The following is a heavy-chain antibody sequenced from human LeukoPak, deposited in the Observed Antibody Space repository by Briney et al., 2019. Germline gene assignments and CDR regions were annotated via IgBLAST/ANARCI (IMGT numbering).Heavy chain of an antibody. D-gene: IGHD3-22*01. Sequence: ASVQVSCRASGYSFTNYGISWVRQAPGQGLEWMGWISAYNGNPNCAQKLQGRVTMTTDTSTSTAYMELRSLRSDDTAVYYCARDCDRSGYYCYWGQGTLVTVSS. J-gene: IGHJ4*02. CDR1: GYSFTNYG. CDR2: ISAYNGNP. V-gene: IGHV1-18*01. CDR3: ARDCDRSGYYCY.